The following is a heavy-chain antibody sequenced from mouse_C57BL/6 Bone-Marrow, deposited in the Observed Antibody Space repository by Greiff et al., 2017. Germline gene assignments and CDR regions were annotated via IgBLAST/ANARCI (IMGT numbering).Heavy chain of an antibody. Sequence: QVQLQQPGAELVRPGTSVKLSCKASGYTFTSYWMHWVKQRPGQGLEWIGVIDPSDSYTNYNQKFKGKATLTVDTSSSTAYMQLSSLTSEASAVYYCASSGYPAWFAYWGQGTLVTVSS. CDR1: GYTFTSYW. J-gene: IGHJ3*01. CDR2: IDPSDSYT. V-gene: IGHV1-59*01. D-gene: IGHD3-1*01. CDR3: ASSGYPAWFAY.